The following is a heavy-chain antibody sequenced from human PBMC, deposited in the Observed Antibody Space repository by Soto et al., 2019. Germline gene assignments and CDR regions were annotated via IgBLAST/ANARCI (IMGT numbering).Heavy chain of an antibody. J-gene: IGHJ6*02. CDR1: GFTFSSYW. Sequence: PGGSLRLSCAASGFTFSSYWMNWGRQAPGKGLEWVANIKQDGSEKYYVDSVEGRFTISRDNAKNSLYLQMNSLRAEDTAVYYCAREIKTTAIKYYYYGMDVWGQGTTVTVS. CDR3: AREIKTTAIKYYYYGMDV. D-gene: IGHD4-4*01. CDR2: IKQDGSEK. V-gene: IGHV3-7*01.